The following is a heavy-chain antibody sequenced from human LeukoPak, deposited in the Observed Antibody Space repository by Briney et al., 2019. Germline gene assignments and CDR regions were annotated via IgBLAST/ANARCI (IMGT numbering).Heavy chain of an antibody. CDR3: ARRPGSGSRHFDY. CDR2: IYTSGST. D-gene: IGHD3-10*01. CDR1: GGSISSYY. V-gene: IGHV4-4*08. J-gene: IGHJ4*02. Sequence: PSETLSLTCTVSGGSISSYYWSWIRQPPGKGLEWIGYIYTSGSTNYNPSLKSRVTISVDASKNQFSLILSSVTAADTAVYYCARRPGSGSRHFDYWGQGTLVTVSS.